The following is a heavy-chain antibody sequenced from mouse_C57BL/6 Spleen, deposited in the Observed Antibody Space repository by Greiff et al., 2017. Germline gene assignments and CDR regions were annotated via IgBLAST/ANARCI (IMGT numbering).Heavy chain of an antibody. Sequence: EVQLVESGGGLVKPGGSLKLSCAASGFTFSSYTMSWVRQTPEKRLEWVATISGGGGNTYYPDSVKGRFTISRDNAKNTLYLQMSSLRSEDTALYYCARRGYYGSSYYAMDYWGQGTSVTVSS. V-gene: IGHV5-9*01. CDR3: ARRGYYGSSYYAMDY. D-gene: IGHD1-1*01. CDR2: ISGGGGNT. CDR1: GFTFSSYT. J-gene: IGHJ4*01.